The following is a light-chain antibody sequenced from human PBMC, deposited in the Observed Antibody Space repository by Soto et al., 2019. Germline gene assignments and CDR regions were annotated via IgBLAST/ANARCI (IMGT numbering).Light chain of an antibody. CDR1: QSVSSNS. CDR2: DAF. CDR3: QQYSSSRT. J-gene: IGKJ1*01. V-gene: IGKV3-20*01. Sequence: EIVLTQSPGTLSLSPGERATLSCRASQSVSSNSLAWYQQKPGQAPRLLIYDAFKRATGIPARFSGSGSGTDFTLTINSLEPEDFAVYYCQQYSSSRTFGQGTKVDI.